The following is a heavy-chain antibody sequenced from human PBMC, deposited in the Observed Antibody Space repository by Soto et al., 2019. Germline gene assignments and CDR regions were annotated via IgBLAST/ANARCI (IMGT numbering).Heavy chain of an antibody. V-gene: IGHV4-34*01. Sequence: PSETLSLTCAVYGGSFSGYYWSWIRQPPGKGLEWIGEINHSGSTNYNPSLKSRVTISVDTSKNQFSLKLSSVTAADTAVYYCARAPPYSSSWYPRTRGMDVWGQGTTVTVSS. CDR3: ARAPPYSSSWYPRTRGMDV. CDR2: INHSGST. J-gene: IGHJ6*02. D-gene: IGHD6-13*01. CDR1: GGSFSGYY.